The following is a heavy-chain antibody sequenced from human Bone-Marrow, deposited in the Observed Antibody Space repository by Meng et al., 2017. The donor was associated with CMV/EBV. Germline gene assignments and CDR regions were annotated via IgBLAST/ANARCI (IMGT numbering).Heavy chain of an antibody. D-gene: IGHD2-2*01. CDR3: ARAHRLRFSYYYYGMDV. CDR1: GYTFTGYY. V-gene: IGHV1-2*02. Sequence: ASVKVSCKASGYTFTGYYMHWVRQAPGQGLEWMGWINPNSGGTNYAQKFQGRVTMTRDTSISTAYMDLSRLRSDDTAVYYCARAHRLRFSYYYYGMDVWGQGTTVTVSS. J-gene: IGHJ6*02. CDR2: INPNSGGT.